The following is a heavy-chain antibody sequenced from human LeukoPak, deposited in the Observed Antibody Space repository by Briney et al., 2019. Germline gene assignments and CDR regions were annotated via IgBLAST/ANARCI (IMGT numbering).Heavy chain of an antibody. Sequence: GGSLRLSCAASGFTISSNYMSWVRQAPGKGLEWVSVIYIDGNTYYADSVKGRFTISRDNSKKTLYLQMNSLRAEDTAVYYCARDRGSGWYDYWGQGTLVTVSS. CDR3: ARDRGSGWYDY. CDR2: IYIDGNT. V-gene: IGHV3-66*01. D-gene: IGHD6-19*01. CDR1: GFTISSNY. J-gene: IGHJ4*02.